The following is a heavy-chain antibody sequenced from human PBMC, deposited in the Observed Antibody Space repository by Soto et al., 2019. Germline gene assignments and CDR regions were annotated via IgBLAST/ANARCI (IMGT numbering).Heavy chain of an antibody. D-gene: IGHD5-18*01. Sequence: QVQLQESGPGLVKPSQTLSLTCTVSGGSISSGGYYWSWIRQHPGKGLEWIGYIYYSGSTYYNPSPKGRXXIXVVXSKNPFPLKLSSVTAADTAVYYCASGVDTAMVFDYWGQGTLVTVSS. CDR2: IYYSGST. V-gene: IGHV4-31*03. CDR1: GGSISSGGYY. CDR3: ASGVDTAMVFDY. J-gene: IGHJ4*02.